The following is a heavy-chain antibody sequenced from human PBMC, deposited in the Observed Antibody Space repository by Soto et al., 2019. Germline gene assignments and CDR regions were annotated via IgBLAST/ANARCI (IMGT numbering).Heavy chain of an antibody. V-gene: IGHV3-23*04. CDR3: AKDRMNYNSVWDPFDI. CDR1: GFTFSIYA. CDR2: IGGGNDDT. D-gene: IGHD1-7*01. Sequence: EVQLVESGGGLVQTGGSLRLSCAASGFTFSIYAMSWVRQAPGKGLEWVSGIGGGNDDTYYADSVKGRFTISRDNSKSTLSLQMNGLRAEDTAVYYCAKDRMNYNSVWDPFDIWGQGTMVTVSS. J-gene: IGHJ3*02.